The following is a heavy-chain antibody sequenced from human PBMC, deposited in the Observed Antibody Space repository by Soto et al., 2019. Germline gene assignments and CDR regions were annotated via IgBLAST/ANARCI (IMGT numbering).Heavy chain of an antibody. V-gene: IGHV4-34*01. CDR2: INHSGST. CDR1: GGSFSGYY. D-gene: IGHD3-9*01. J-gene: IGHJ4*02. CDR3: AATRDLRYFDWLLYPFDY. Sequence: SETLSLTCAVYGGSFSGYYWSWIRQPPGKGLEWIGEINHSGSTNYNPSLKSRVTISVDTSKDQFSLKLSSVTAADTAVYYCAATRDLRYFDWLLYPFDYWGQGTLVTVSS.